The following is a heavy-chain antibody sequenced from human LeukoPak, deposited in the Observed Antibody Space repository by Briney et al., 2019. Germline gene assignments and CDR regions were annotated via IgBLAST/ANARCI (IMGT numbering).Heavy chain of an antibody. CDR3: AILKAYCGGDCYYD. CDR1: GGSISSYY. Sequence: SETLSLTCTVSGGSISSYYWSWIRQPPGKGLEWIGYIYYSGSTNYNPTLKSRVTISVDTSKNQFSLKLSSVTAADTAVYYCAILKAYCGGDCYYDWGQGTLVTVSS. CDR2: IYYSGST. V-gene: IGHV4-59*12. D-gene: IGHD2-21*02. J-gene: IGHJ4*02.